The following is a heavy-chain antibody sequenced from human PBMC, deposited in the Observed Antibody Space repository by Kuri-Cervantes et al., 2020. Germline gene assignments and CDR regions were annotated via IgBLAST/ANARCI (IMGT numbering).Heavy chain of an antibody. J-gene: IGHJ3*02. V-gene: IGHV1-3*01. CDR1: GYTFTSYA. D-gene: IGHD6-19*01. CDR2: SNAGNGNT. CDR3: ASSRRRGSGWSSAFDI. Sequence: ASVKVSCKASGYTFTSYAMHWVRQAPGQRLEWMGWSNAGNGNTNYAQKLQGRVTMTTDTSTSTAYMELRSLRSDDTAVYYCASSRRRGSGWSSAFDIWGQGTMVTVSS.